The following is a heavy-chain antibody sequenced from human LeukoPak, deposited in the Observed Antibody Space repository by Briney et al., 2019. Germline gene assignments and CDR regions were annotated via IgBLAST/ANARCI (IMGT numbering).Heavy chain of an antibody. V-gene: IGHV1-18*01. CDR2: ISAYNGNT. D-gene: IGHD3-22*01. CDR1: GYTFTSYG. Sequence: ASVKVSCKASGYTFTSYGISWVRQAPGQGLEWMGWISAYNGNTNYAQELQGRVTMTTDTSTSTAYMELRSLRSDDTAVYYCARQAVPSYYDSSGYDYWGQGTLVNVSS. J-gene: IGHJ4*02. CDR3: ARQAVPSYYDSSGYDY.